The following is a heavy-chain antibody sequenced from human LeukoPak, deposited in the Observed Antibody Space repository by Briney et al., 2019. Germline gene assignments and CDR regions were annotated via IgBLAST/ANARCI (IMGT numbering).Heavy chain of an antibody. D-gene: IGHD3-10*01. Sequence: SDALSLTCAVYGRSFRVYYWSWLRQPPGKGLEGIGEINHSGSSNSNPSLKSRVTISVDTYKNQFSLKLSSGTAADTAVYYCARSNMVRGVRALDYRGQGTLVTVSS. J-gene: IGHJ4*02. CDR2: INHSGSS. CDR1: GRSFRVYY. CDR3: ARSNMVRGVRALDY. V-gene: IGHV4-34*01.